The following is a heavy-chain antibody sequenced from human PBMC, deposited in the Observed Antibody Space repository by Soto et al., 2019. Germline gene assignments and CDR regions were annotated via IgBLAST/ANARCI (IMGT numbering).Heavy chain of an antibody. CDR1: GFTFSSYA. V-gene: IGHV3-30*04. D-gene: IGHD4-17*01. CDR2: ISYDGSNK. Sequence: GGSLRLSCAASGFTFSSYAMHWVRQAPGKGLEWVAVISYDGSNKYYADSVKGRFTISRDNSKNTLYLQMNSLRAEDTAVYYCASFNDYDYGDFDYWGQGTLVTVSS. CDR3: ASFNDYDYGDFDY. J-gene: IGHJ4*02.